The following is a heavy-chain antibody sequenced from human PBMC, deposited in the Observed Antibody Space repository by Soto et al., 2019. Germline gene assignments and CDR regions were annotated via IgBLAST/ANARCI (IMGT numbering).Heavy chain of an antibody. J-gene: IGHJ4*02. Sequence: SETLSLTCTVSGESIISYYWSWIRQPPGKGLEWIGYIYYSGSTNYNPSLKSRVTISVDTSKNQFSLKLSSVTAADTAVYYCARGVIHWGQGTLVTVSS. CDR2: IYYSGST. CDR1: GESIISYY. D-gene: IGHD2-21*01. V-gene: IGHV4-59*12. CDR3: ARGVIH.